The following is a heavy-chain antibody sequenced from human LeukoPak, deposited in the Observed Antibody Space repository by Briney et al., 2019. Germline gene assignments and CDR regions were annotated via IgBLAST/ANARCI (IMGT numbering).Heavy chain of an antibody. Sequence: SETLSLTCTVSGGSISSSSSYWGWIRQPPGKGLEWIGRISSSGSTNYNPSLKSRVTISIDTSKNQFSLKLRFVTAADTAVYYCARVRCSGGSCPYYYYYYYMDVWGKGTTVTVSS. CDR2: ISSSGST. CDR3: ARVRCSGGSCPYYYYYYYMDV. V-gene: IGHV4-39*07. J-gene: IGHJ6*03. CDR1: GGSISSSSSY. D-gene: IGHD2-15*01.